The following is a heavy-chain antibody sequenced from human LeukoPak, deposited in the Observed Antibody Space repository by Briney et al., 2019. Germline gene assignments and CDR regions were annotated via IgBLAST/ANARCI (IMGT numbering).Heavy chain of an antibody. J-gene: IGHJ4*02. CDR3: ARRLEYSGSKGVFDY. CDR1: GFTFPSYS. CDR2: IYGGGYT. V-gene: IGHV3-66*01. Sequence: GGSLRLSCAASGFTFPSYSMTWVRQAPGKGLEWVSIIYGGGYTDYADSVKGRFTISRDNSKNTLDLQMNSLRAEDTAVYYCARRLEYSGSKGVFDYWGQGTLVTVSS. D-gene: IGHD1-26*01.